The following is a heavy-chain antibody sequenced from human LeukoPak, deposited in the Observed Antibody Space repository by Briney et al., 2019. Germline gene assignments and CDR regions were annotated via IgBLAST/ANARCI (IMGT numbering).Heavy chain of an antibody. V-gene: IGHV3-30*18. D-gene: IGHD3-9*01. Sequence: GGSLRLSCAASGFTFSSYGMHWVRQAPGKGLEWVAVISYDGSNKYYADSVKGRFTISRDNSKNTLYLQMNSLRAEDTAVYYCAEDFAILTGYSYGMDVWGQGTTVTVSS. J-gene: IGHJ6*02. CDR2: ISYDGSNK. CDR1: GFTFSSYG. CDR3: AEDFAILTGYSYGMDV.